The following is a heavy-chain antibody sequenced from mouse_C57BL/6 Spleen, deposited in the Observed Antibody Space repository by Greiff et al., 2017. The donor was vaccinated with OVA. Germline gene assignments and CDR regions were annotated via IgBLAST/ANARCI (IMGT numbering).Heavy chain of an antibody. CDR2: INPSTGGT. CDR1: GYSFTGYY. V-gene: IGHV1-42*01. J-gene: IGHJ4*01. D-gene: IGHD2-4*01. CDR3: ARSYYDYDGAMDY. Sequence: VQLQQSGPELVKPGASVKISCKASGYSFTGYYMNWVKQSPEKSLEWIGEINPSTGGTTYNQKFKAKATLTVDKSSSTAYMQLKSLTSEDSAVYYCARSYYDYDGAMDYWGQGTSVTVSS.